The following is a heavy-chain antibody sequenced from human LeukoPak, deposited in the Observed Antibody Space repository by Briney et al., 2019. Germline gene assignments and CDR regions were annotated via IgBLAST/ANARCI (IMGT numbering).Heavy chain of an antibody. Sequence: SETLSLTCTVSGSSISSYYWSWIRQPAGKGLEWIGRIYTSGSTNYNPSLKSRVTMSVDTPKNQFSLKLSSVTAADTAVYYCARVAYYGSGSYSNYYYYYMDVWGKGTTVTVSS. CDR2: IYTSGST. D-gene: IGHD3-10*01. V-gene: IGHV4-4*07. CDR3: ARVAYYGSGSYSNYYYYYMDV. CDR1: GSSISSYY. J-gene: IGHJ6*03.